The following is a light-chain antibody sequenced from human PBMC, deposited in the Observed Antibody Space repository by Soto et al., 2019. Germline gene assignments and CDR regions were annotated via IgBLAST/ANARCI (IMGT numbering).Light chain of an antibody. CDR2: DAS. CDR3: HQRSNWPIT. Sequence: EIVLTQSPAILSLSPGERATLSCRASQSVSSYLAWYQQKPGQAPRLLIYDASNRATGIPARFSGSGSGTDFTLTISILEPEDFAVYYCHQRSNWPITFGQGTRLEIK. J-gene: IGKJ5*01. V-gene: IGKV3-11*01. CDR1: QSVSSY.